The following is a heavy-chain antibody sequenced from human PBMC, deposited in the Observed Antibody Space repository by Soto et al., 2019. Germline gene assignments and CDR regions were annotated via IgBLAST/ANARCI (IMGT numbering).Heavy chain of an antibody. D-gene: IGHD2-2*01. V-gene: IGHV4-59*08. CDR3: ARHWPYCTSSNCYRPYYYYYMDA. Sequence: QVQLQESGPGLVKPSETLSLTCTVSVASINNYYWSWIRQSPGKGLEWIGYIYYNGSTNYNPSLKSRVTISIDTSKKQFSLKVSSVTAADTAVYYCARHWPYCTSSNCYRPYYYYYMDAWGKGTTVTVSS. CDR2: IYYNGST. J-gene: IGHJ6*03. CDR1: VASINNYY.